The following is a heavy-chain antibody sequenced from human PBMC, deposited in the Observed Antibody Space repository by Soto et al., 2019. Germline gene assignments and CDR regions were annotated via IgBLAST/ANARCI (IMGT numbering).Heavy chain of an antibody. J-gene: IGHJ4*02. CDR1: GFTFSSYS. D-gene: IGHD5-18*01. Sequence: EVQLVESGGGLVQPGGSLRLSCAASGFTFSSYSRNWVRQATVKELEWVSYISSSSSTIYYADSVKGRFTISRDNAKNSLYLQMNSLRAEDTAVYYRARERPGYSYGLYYSGQGTLVTVSS. CDR2: ISSSSSTI. CDR3: ARERPGYSYGLYY. V-gene: IGHV3-48*01.